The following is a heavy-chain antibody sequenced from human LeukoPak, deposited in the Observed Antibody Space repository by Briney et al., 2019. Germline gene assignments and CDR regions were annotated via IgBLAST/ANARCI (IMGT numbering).Heavy chain of an antibody. V-gene: IGHV3-7*03. Sequence: GGSLILSCAASGFAFSDYWMSWVRQAPGKGLEWVANINEDGSKKHYLDSVEGRFTISRDSSKNTLFLHMNTLRAEDTAIYYCAKDRTVGASYWYFDLWGRGTLVTVSS. CDR2: INEDGSKK. CDR1: GFAFSDYW. CDR3: AKDRTVGASYWYFDL. J-gene: IGHJ2*01. D-gene: IGHD1-26*01.